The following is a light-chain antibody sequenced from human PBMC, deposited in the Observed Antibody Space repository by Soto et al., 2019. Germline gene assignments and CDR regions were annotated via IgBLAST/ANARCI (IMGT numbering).Light chain of an antibody. V-gene: IGLV2-14*01. CDR3: SSYTSDSTHV. J-gene: IGLJ1*01. CDR1: SSDVGGYDY. CDR2: EVI. Sequence: QSVLTQPASVSGSPGQSITISCIGTSSDVGGYDYVSWYQQNPGKAPKLIIYEVINRPSGVSSRFSGSKSGNTASLTISGLQAEDEAEYYCSSYTSDSTHVFGSGTKLTVL.